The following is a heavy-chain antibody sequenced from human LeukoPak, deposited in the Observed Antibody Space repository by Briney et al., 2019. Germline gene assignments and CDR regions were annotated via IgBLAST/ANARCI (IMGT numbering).Heavy chain of an antibody. CDR2: INPNSGGT. CDR3: AREGVVVPAAARPFDY. CDR1: GYTFTCYY. J-gene: IGHJ4*02. V-gene: IGHV1-2*02. Sequence: ASVKVSCKASGYTFTCYYMHWVRQAPGQGREWMGWINPNSGGTNYAQKFQGRVTMTRDTSISTAYMELSRLRSDDTAVYYCAREGVVVPAAARPFDYWGQGTLVTVSS. D-gene: IGHD2-2*01.